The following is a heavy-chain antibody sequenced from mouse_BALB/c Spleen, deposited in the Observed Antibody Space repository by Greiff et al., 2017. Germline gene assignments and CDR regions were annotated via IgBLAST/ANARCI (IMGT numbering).Heavy chain of an antibody. D-gene: IGHD2-10*02. Sequence: EVQRVESGGGLVQPGGSLKLSCAASGFTFSSYTMSWVRQTPEKRLEWVAYISNGGGSTYYPDTVKGRFTISRDNAKNTLYLQMSSLKSEDTAMYYCARGQYGAYWGQGTLVTVSA. V-gene: IGHV5-12-2*01. CDR2: ISNGGGST. CDR3: ARGQYGAY. J-gene: IGHJ3*01. CDR1: GFTFSSYT.